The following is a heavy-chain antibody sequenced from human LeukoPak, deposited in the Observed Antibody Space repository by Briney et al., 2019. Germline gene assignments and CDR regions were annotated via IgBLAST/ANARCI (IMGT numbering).Heavy chain of an antibody. CDR2: IYYSGST. Sequence: PSETLSLTCSVSGGSISSSIYYWGWIRQPPGKGLEWIGNIYYSGSTFYSPSLKSRVTISVDTSKNQFSLKVRSVTAADTAVYYCEKVAATPPGYYGVDVWGKGTRVTVS. J-gene: IGHJ6*04. CDR1: GGSISSSIYY. D-gene: IGHD1-26*01. CDR3: EKVAATPPGYYGVDV. V-gene: IGHV4-39*01.